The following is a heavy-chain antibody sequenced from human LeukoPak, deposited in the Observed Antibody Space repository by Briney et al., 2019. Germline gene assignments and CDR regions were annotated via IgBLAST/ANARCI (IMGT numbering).Heavy chain of an antibody. D-gene: IGHD2/OR15-2a*01. J-gene: IGHJ4*02. CDR1: GFTFSSYV. CDR3: ARDYLMTAVYFYYLEY. V-gene: IGHV3-30-3*01. Sequence: PGTSLRLSCAASGFTFSSYVMHWVRQAPGKGLEWVAVISYDGSNKYYADSVKGRFTISRDNSKNTLYLQMNSLRAEDTAVYYCARDYLMTAVYFYYLEYWGQGTLVTVSS. CDR2: ISYDGSNK.